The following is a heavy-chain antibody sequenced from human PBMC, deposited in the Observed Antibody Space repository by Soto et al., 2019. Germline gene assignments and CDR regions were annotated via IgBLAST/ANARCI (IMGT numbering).Heavy chain of an antibody. V-gene: IGHV3-21*02. CDR1: GFTFTSYS. J-gene: IGHJ4*02. CDR2: ISSDHNYI. CDR3: ARGRTCTGATCYGGGDY. Sequence: DVQLVESGGGLVKPGGSLRLSCVASGFTFTSYSMLWVRQPPGKGLEWVSSISSDHNYIYYADSVKGRFTISRDNAKNALYQQMISLRAEDTAVYYCARGRTCTGATCYGGGDYWGQGALVTVSS. D-gene: IGHD2-15*01.